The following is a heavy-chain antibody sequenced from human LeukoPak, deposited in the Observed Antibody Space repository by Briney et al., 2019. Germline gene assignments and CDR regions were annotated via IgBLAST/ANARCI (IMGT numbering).Heavy chain of an antibody. V-gene: IGHV3-48*01. Sequence: PGGSLRLSCAASGFTFSSYSMNWVRQAPGKGLEWVSYISSSSSTIYYADSVKGRFTISRDNAKNSLYLQMNSLRAEDTAVYYCARAEALSDNSGYYEDYWGQGTLVTVSS. CDR2: ISSSSSTI. CDR1: GFTFSSYS. D-gene: IGHD3-22*01. CDR3: ARAEALSDNSGYYEDY. J-gene: IGHJ4*02.